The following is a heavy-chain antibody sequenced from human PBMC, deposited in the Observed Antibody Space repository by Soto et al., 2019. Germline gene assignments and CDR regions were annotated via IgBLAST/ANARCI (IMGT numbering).Heavy chain of an antibody. CDR2: ISSSSSYT. D-gene: IGHD6-13*01. J-gene: IGHJ4*02. V-gene: IGHV3-11*06. CDR3: ARDHPVAAAGTADY. Sequence: PGGSLRLSCAASGFTFSDYYMSWIRQAPGKGLEWVSYISSSSSYTNYADSVKGRFTISRDNAKNSLYLQMNSLRAEDTAVYYCARDHPVAAAGTADYWGQGTLVTVSS. CDR1: GFTFSDYY.